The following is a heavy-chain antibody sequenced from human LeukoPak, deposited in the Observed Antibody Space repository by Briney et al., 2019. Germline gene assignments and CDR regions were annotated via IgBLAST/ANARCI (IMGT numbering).Heavy chain of an antibody. CDR2: ISSSGSTI. J-gene: IGHJ4*02. CDR3: ARGEKYYDSSGYYYEPDY. Sequence: GGSVRLSCADSGFTFSDYYMSWIRQAPGKGLEWVSYISSSGSTIYYADSVKGRFTISRDNAKNSLYLQMNSLRAEDTAVYYCARGEKYYDSSGYYYEPDYWGQGTLVTVSS. V-gene: IGHV3-11*01. D-gene: IGHD3-22*01. CDR1: GFTFSDYY.